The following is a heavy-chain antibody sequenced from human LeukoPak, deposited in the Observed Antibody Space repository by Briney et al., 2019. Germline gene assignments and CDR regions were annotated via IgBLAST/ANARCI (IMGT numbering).Heavy chain of an antibody. D-gene: IGHD6-13*01. Sequence: GGSLRLSCAASGFTFSSYEMNWVRQAPGKGLEWVSSISSSSSYIYYADSVKGRFTISRDNAKNSLYLQMNSLRAEDTAVYYCARDEAVGGTSSPGDSSSWYPKTYYYYGMDVWGQGTTVTVSS. CDR2: ISSSSSYI. CDR3: ARDEAVGGTSSPGDSSSWYPKTYYYYGMDV. J-gene: IGHJ6*02. CDR1: GFTFSSYE. V-gene: IGHV3-21*01.